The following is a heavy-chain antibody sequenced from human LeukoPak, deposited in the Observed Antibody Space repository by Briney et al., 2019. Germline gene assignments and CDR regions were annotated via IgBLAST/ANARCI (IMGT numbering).Heavy chain of an antibody. CDR1: GFPFSSYA. CDR2: ISGSGGST. J-gene: IGHJ4*02. Sequence: GGSLRLSCAASGFPFSSYAMSWVRQAPGKGLEWVSAISGSGGSTYYADSVKGRFTISRDNSKNTLYLQMNSLRAEDTAVYYCAKDDSSGYYGDYWGQGTLVTGSS. D-gene: IGHD3-22*01. V-gene: IGHV3-23*01. CDR3: AKDDSSGYYGDY.